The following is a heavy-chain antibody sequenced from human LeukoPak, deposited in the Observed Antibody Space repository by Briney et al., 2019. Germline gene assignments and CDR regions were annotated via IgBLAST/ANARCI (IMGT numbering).Heavy chain of an antibody. J-gene: IGHJ4*02. CDR3: AKALVVVPAATWRGMPETPV. CDR1: GFTFSSYA. Sequence: GGSLRLSCAASGFTFSSYAMSWVRQAPGKGLEWVSAISGSGGSTYYADSVKGRFTISRDNSKNTLYLQMNSLRAEDTAVYYCAKALVVVPAATWRGMPETPVWGQGTLVTVSS. D-gene: IGHD2-2*01. V-gene: IGHV3-23*01. CDR2: ISGSGGST.